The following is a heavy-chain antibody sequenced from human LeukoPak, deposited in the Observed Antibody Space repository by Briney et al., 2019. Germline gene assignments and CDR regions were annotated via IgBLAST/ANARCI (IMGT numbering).Heavy chain of an antibody. J-gene: IGHJ3*02. D-gene: IGHD2-8*02. V-gene: IGHV3-9*03. Sequence: PGGFLRLSCAASGFTFSSYGMHWVRQVPGKGLEWVSGISWNSGSIGYADSVKGRFTISRDNAKNSLYLQMNSLRAEDMALYYCAKDEFVASDFTGAFDIWGQGTMVTVSS. CDR1: GFTFSSYG. CDR2: ISWNSGSI. CDR3: AKDEFVASDFTGAFDI.